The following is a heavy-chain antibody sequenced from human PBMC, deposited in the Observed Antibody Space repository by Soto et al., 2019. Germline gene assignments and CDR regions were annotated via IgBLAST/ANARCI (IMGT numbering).Heavy chain of an antibody. CDR1: GGSISSSSYY. D-gene: IGHD3-16*01. CDR2: IYYSGST. CDR3: ETRGKLRHL. Sequence: PSETLSLTCTVSGGSISSSSYYWGWIRQPPGKGLEWIGSIYYSGSTYYNPSLKSRVTISVDTSKNQFSLKLSSVTAADTAVYYCETRGKLRHLWGKGTTVTVSS. V-gene: IGHV4-39*01. J-gene: IGHJ6*04.